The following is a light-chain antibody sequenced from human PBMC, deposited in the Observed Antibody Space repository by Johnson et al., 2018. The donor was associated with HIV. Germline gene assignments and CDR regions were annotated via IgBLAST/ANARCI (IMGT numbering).Light chain of an antibody. J-gene: IGLJ1*01. Sequence: QSLLTQPPSVSAAPGQKVTISCSGSSSNIGRNYVSWYQQLPGTAPKLLIFDNNKRPSGIPDRFSASKSGTSATLGITGLQTGDEADYYCGTGDSSLSAYLFGTGTKVTVL. V-gene: IGLV1-51*01. CDR1: SSNIGRNY. CDR3: GTGDSSLSAYL. CDR2: DNN.